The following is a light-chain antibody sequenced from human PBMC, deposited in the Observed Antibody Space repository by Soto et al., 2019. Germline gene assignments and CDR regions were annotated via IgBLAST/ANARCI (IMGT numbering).Light chain of an antibody. CDR3: QQANSFT. J-gene: IGKJ5*01. V-gene: IGKV3D-20*02. Sequence: EFVWPLLPSPLSQSPGARPTLNFRAIQSVSNNYLAWYQQKPGQAPRLLIYGACNRATGIPDRFSGSGSGTDFTLTISRLEPEDFATYYCQQANSFTFAQGTRLEIK. CDR2: GAC. CDR1: QSVSNNY.